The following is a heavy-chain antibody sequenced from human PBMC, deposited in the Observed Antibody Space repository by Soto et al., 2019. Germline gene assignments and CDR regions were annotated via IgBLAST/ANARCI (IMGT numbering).Heavy chain of an antibody. CDR2: ISSSSSYI. CDR3: ARDYYDSSGYYYEAADY. V-gene: IGHV3-21*01. J-gene: IGHJ4*02. Sequence: GGSLRLSCAASGFTFSSYSMNWVRQAPGKGLEWVSSISSSSSYIYYADSVKGRFTISRDNAKNSLYLQMNSLRAEDTAVYYCARDYYDSSGYYYEAADYWGQGTLVTVSS. CDR1: GFTFSSYS. D-gene: IGHD3-22*01.